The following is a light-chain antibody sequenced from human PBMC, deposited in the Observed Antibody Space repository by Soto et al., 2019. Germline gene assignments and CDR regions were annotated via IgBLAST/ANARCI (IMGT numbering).Light chain of an antibody. CDR2: AVS. J-gene: IGKJ2*01. CDR1: QNIITY. CDR3: QQSHNFPRT. V-gene: IGKV1-39*01. Sequence: DIQMTQSPSSLSASVGDRVTITCRASQNIITYLNWYQQKPGKAPKLLLYAVSSLQSGAPSRFSGSGSGADVTLTISSLQSEDFATYFCQQSHNFPRTFGQGTKLEI.